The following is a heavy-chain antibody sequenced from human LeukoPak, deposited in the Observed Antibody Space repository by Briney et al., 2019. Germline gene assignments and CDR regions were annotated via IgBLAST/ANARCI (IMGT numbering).Heavy chain of an antibody. CDR3: ARNYYDSSGYWKLFDY. Sequence: SVKVSCKASGYTFTSYGISWVRQAPGQGLEWMGGIIPIFGTANYAQKFQGRVTITADESTSTAYMELSSLRSEDTAVYYCARNYYDSSGYWKLFDYWGQGTLVTVSS. CDR2: IIPIFGTA. CDR1: GYTFTSYG. D-gene: IGHD3-22*01. V-gene: IGHV1-69*13. J-gene: IGHJ4*02.